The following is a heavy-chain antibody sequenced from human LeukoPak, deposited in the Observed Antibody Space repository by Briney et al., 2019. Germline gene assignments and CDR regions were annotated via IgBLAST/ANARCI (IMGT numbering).Heavy chain of an antibody. D-gene: IGHD6-19*01. V-gene: IGHV4-61*02. CDR3: ARGSVAGTRAGGYYYYGMDV. CDR2: IYTSGST. CDR1: GGSISSGSYY. J-gene: IGHJ6*02. Sequence: SQTLSLTCTVSGGSISSGSYYWSWIRQPAGKGLEWIGRIYTSGSTNYNPSLKSRVTISVDTSKNQFSLKLSSVTAADTAVYYCARGSVAGTRAGGYYYYGMDVWGQGTTVTVSS.